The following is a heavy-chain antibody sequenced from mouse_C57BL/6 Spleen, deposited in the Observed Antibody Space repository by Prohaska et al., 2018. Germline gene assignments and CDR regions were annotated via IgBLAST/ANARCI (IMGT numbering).Heavy chain of an antibody. Sequence: SVKISCKASGYTFTDYYMNWVKQSHGKSLEWIGDINPNNGGTSYNQKFKGKATLTVDKSSSTAYMELRSLTSEDSAVYDCAVDSSGPYYYAMDYWGQGTSVTVSS. J-gene: IGHJ4*01. CDR2: INPNNGGT. CDR3: AVDSSGPYYYAMDY. D-gene: IGHD3-2*02. CDR1: GYTFTDYY. V-gene: IGHV1-26*01.